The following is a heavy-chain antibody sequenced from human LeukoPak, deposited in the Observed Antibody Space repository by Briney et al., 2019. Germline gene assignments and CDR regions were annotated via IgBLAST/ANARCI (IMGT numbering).Heavy chain of an antibody. J-gene: IGHJ6*03. CDR3: ARVGHSTMVRGFEDYYYYYMDV. CDR2: PSYSAHT. V-gene: IGHV4-39*01. CDR1: GGSISSHTYS. D-gene: IGHD3-10*01. Sequence: SETLSLTCTVSGGSISSHTYSWGWIRQPPGKGLEWNGTPSYSAHTFYSSSLKSRVTISGDTSKNQFSLILTSVTAADTAVYYCARVGHSTMVRGFEDYYYYYMDVWAKGPRSPSP.